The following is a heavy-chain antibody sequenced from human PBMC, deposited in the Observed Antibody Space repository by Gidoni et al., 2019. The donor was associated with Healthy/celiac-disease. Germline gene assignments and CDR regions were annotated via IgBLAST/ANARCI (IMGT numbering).Heavy chain of an antibody. J-gene: IGHJ3*02. D-gene: IGHD3-3*01. CDR2: IYDSGST. CDR3: ARDLTHYDFWSGYSSVAFDI. CDR1: GGSISSGAYY. V-gene: IGHV4-30-4*01. Sequence: QVQLQESGPGLVKPSQTLSLPCTVSGGSISSGAYYWSWLRQPPGKGLEWIGYIYDSGSTYYNPSLKSRVTISVDTSKNQFSLKLSSVTAADTAVYYCARDLTHYDFWSGYSSVAFDIWGQGTMVTVSS.